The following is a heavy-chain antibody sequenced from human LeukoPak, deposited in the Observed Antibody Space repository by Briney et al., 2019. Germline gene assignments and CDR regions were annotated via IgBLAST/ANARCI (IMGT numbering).Heavy chain of an antibody. V-gene: IGHV4-59*12. CDR2: IFYSGST. Sequence: SETLSLTCTVSSGSISTYYWSWIRQPPGKGLEWMGYIFYSGSTTYNPSLSSRLTISADTSKNQFSLKLSSVTAADTAVYYCARGRRGGYNYVLDYWGQGTLVTVSS. CDR3: ARGRRGGYNYVLDY. D-gene: IGHD5-12*01. CDR1: SGSISTYY. J-gene: IGHJ4*02.